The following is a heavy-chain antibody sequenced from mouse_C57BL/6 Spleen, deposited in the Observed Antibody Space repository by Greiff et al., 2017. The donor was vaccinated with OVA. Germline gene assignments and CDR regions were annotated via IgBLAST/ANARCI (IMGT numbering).Heavy chain of an antibody. CDR1: GFTFSSYA. J-gene: IGHJ2*01. Sequence: EVMLVESGEGLVKPGGSLKLSCAASGFTFSSYAMSWVRQTPEKRLEWVAYISSGGDYIYYADTVKGRFTISRDNARNTLYLQMSSLKSESTAMYYCTICPCGSSYFDYWGQGTTLTVSS. D-gene: IGHD1-1*01. CDR3: TICPCGSSYFDY. CDR2: ISSGGDYI. V-gene: IGHV5-9-1*02.